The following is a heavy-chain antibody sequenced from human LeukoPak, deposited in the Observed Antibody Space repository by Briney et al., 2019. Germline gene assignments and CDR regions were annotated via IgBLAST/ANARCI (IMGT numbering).Heavy chain of an antibody. CDR1: GYTFTSYG. CDR3: ARDPVVWYLEYSSSYFDY. Sequence: ASVKVSCKASGYTFTSYGISWVRQAPGQGLEWMGWISAYNGNTNYAQKLQGRVTMTTDTSTSTAYTELRSLRSDDTAVYYCARDPVVWYLEYSSSYFDYWGQGTLVTVSS. D-gene: IGHD6-6*01. CDR2: ISAYNGNT. V-gene: IGHV1-18*01. J-gene: IGHJ4*02.